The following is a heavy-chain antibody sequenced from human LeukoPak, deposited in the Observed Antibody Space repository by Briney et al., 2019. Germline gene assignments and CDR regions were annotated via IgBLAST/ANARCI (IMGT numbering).Heavy chain of an antibody. D-gene: IGHD6-19*01. CDR3: ARTFNLYSSGWYVRSGYYFDY. V-gene: IGHV4-4*07. Sequence: PSETLSLTCSVSGGSIGSYYWSWIRQPAGKGLEWIGRIYSSGITNYNPSLKSRVTISVDTSKNQFSLKLSSVTAADTAVYYCARTFNLYSSGWYVRSGYYFDYWGQGTLVTVSS. CDR2: IYSSGIT. J-gene: IGHJ4*02. CDR1: GGSIGSYY.